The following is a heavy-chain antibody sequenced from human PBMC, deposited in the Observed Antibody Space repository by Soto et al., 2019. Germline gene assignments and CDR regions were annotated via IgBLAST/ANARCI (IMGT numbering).Heavy chain of an antibody. CDR3: ARGRSYYYGSGSGY. CDR2: ISYDGSNK. V-gene: IGHV3-30-3*01. J-gene: IGHJ4*02. D-gene: IGHD3-10*01. CDR1: GFTFSSYA. Sequence: QVQLVESGGGVVQPGRSLRLSCAASGFTFSSYAMHWVRQAPGKGLEWVAVISYDGSNKYYADSVKGRFTISRDNSKNTLYLQMNSLRAEDTAVYYCARGRSYYYGSGSGYWGQGTLVTVSP.